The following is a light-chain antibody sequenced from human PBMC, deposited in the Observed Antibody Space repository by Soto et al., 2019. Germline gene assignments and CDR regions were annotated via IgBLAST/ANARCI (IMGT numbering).Light chain of an antibody. Sequence: EIVLTQSPATLSSSPGETATLSCRASQYVGTRLAWYQHKPGQAPRLLIYDTSIRATGIPARFSGSGSGTDFTLTISSLEPEDFAVYYCQQRSSWPPTFTFGQGTRLEIK. CDR2: DTS. J-gene: IGKJ5*01. V-gene: IGKV3-11*01. CDR1: QYVGTR. CDR3: QQRSSWPPTFT.